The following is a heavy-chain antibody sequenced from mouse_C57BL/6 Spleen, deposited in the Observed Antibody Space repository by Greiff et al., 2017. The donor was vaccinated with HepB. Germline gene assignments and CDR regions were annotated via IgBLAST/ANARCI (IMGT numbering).Heavy chain of an antibody. CDR2: IYPGSGST. CDR1: GYTFTSYW. CDR3: ARCLRDPYYFDY. J-gene: IGHJ2*01. Sequence: QVQLQQPGAELVKPGASVKMSCMASGYTFTSYWITWVKQRPGQGLEWIGDIYPGSGSTNYNEKFKSKATLTVDTSSSTAYMQLSSLTSEDSAVYYCARCLRDPYYFDYWGQGTTLTVSS. D-gene: IGHD3-3*01. V-gene: IGHV1-55*01.